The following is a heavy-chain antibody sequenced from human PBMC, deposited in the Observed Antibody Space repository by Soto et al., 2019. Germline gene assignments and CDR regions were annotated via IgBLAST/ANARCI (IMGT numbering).Heavy chain of an antibody. D-gene: IGHD6-13*01. J-gene: IGHJ4*02. Sequence: SETLSLTCAVYGGSISSYYWSWIRQPPGKGLEWIGYIYYSGSTNYNPSLKSRVTISVDTSKNQFSLKLSSVTAADTAVYYCARASYSSSWFDYWGQGTLVTVSS. CDR3: ARASYSSSWFDY. CDR2: IYYSGST. V-gene: IGHV4-59*01. CDR1: GGSISSYY.